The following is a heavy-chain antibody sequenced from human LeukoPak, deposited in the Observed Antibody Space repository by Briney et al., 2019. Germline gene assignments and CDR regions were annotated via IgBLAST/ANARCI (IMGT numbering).Heavy chain of an antibody. Sequence: QPGGSLRLSCAASGFTFYNYGMHWVRQAPGKGLEWVAVISHDGSNIHYADSVKGRLTISRDNSKNTLYLQMNSLRAEDTAVYYCAREGPRGNSQFDYWGQGTLVTVSS. V-gene: IGHV3-30*03. CDR1: GFTFYNYG. CDR2: ISHDGSNI. CDR3: AREGPRGNSQFDY. D-gene: IGHD2/OR15-2a*01. J-gene: IGHJ4*02.